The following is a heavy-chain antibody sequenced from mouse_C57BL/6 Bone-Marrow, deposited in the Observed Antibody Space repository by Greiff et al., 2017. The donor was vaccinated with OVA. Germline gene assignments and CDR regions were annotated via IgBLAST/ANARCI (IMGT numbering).Heavy chain of an antibody. J-gene: IGHJ4*01. D-gene: IGHD1-1*02. Sequence: ESGPGLVKPSQSLSLTCSVTGYSITSGYYWNWIRQFPGNKLEWMGYISYDGSNNYNPSLKNRISITRDTSKNQFFLKLNSVTTEDTATYYCARYYGDAMDYWGQGTSVTVSS. CDR3: ARYYGDAMDY. CDR2: ISYDGSN. V-gene: IGHV3-6*01. CDR1: GYSITSGYY.